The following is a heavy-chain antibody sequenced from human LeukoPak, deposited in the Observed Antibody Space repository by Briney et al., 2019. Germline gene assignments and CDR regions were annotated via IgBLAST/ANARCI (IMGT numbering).Heavy chain of an antibody. V-gene: IGHV4-39*01. J-gene: IGHJ6*03. D-gene: IGHD2-2*01. CDR1: GGSISSSSYY. CDR3: ARHVPTPYYYMDV. CDR2: IYHSGST. Sequence: SETLSLTCTVSGGSISSSSYYWGWIRQPPGKGLEWIGSIYHSGSTYYNPSLKSRVTISVDTSKNQFSLKLSSVTAADTAVYYCARHVPTPYYYMDVWGKGTTVTVSS.